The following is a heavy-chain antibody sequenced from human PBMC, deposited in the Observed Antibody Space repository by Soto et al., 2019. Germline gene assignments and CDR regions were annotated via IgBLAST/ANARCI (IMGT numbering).Heavy chain of an antibody. V-gene: IGHV3-48*01. CDR2: ISSSSRVI. CDR1: GFILSDCA. Sequence: EVQLVESGGGLVQPGGSLRLPCATSGFILSDCAMNWVRQAPGKGLEWVSYISSSSRVIDYADSVKGRFTAARDNARNSLYLQMNSLRAEDTAVYYCARDLSWGSNWYYYMDVWGKGTTLTLSS. D-gene: IGHD7-27*01. J-gene: IGHJ6*03. CDR3: ARDLSWGSNWYYYMDV.